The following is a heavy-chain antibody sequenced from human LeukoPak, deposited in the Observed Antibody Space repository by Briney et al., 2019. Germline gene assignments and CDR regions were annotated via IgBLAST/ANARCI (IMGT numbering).Heavy chain of an antibody. J-gene: IGHJ5*02. CDR2: IRYDGEKQ. Sequence: PGGSLRLSCAASGLTFSSYGMHWVRQAPGKGLEWVTFIRYDGEKQHYVDSVKGRFTISRDNSKDTLYLQMNDVRPEDTAVYYCASSALGRADWLDPWGLGTPVTVSS. CDR3: ASSALGRADWLDP. CDR1: GLTFSSYG. V-gene: IGHV3-30*02. D-gene: IGHD7-27*01.